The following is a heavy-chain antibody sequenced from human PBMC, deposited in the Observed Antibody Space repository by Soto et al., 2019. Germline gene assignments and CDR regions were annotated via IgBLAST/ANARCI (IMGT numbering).Heavy chain of an antibody. CDR2: IYHSVRT. J-gene: IGHJ4*02. Sequence: QLQLQESGSGLVKPSQTLSLTCAVSGGSISSGGYSLSWIRQPPGNVLEWIGYIYHSVRTYSNPSLMSRVNISVNGSKNQFSLKLRSVTAADTAVYYCARGPPLLYWGQGTLVTVSS. D-gene: IGHD2-15*01. CDR3: ARGPPLLY. CDR1: GGSISSGGYS. V-gene: IGHV4-30-2*01.